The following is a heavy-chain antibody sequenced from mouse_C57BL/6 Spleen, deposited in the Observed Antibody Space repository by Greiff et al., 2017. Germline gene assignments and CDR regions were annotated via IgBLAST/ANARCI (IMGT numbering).Heavy chain of an antibody. CDR1: GFTFSDYG. J-gene: IGHJ4*01. Sequence: EVKVVESGGGLVKPGGSLKLSCAASGFTFSDYGMHWVRQAPEKGLEWVAYISSGSSTIYYADTVKGRFTISRDNAKNTLFLQMTSLRSEDTAMYYCASPFGSSYGYYAMDYWGQGTSVTVSS. D-gene: IGHD1-1*01. CDR3: ASPFGSSYGYYAMDY. CDR2: ISSGSSTI. V-gene: IGHV5-17*01.